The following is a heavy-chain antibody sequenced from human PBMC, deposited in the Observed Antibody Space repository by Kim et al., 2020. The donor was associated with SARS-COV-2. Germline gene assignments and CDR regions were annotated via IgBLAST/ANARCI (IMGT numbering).Heavy chain of an antibody. D-gene: IGHD6-6*01. Sequence: IYYAESVQGPLTNSRDTAKNSLYLQMNSLRAEDTAVYYCAQSGDSSSSAYWGQGTLVTVSS. V-gene: IGHV3-21*01. CDR3: AQSGDSSSSAY. CDR2: I. J-gene: IGHJ4*02.